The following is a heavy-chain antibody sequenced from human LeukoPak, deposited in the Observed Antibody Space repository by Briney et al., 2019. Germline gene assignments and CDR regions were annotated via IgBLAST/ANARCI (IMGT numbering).Heavy chain of an antibody. CDR3: AKDLTMIVVVPDAFDI. J-gene: IGHJ3*02. CDR2: ISGSGGST. V-gene: IGHV3-23*01. D-gene: IGHD3-22*01. Sequence: GGSLRLSCAASGFTFSSYAMSWVRQAPGKGLEWVSAISGSGGSTYYADSVKGRFTTSRDNSKNTLYLQMNSLRAEDTAVYYCAKDLTMIVVVPDAFDIWGQGTMVTVSS. CDR1: GFTFSSYA.